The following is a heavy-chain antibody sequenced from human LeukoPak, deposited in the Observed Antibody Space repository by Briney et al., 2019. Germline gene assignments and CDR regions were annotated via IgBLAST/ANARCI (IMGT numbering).Heavy chain of an antibody. J-gene: IGHJ4*02. CDR2: ISSSSSTI. Sequence: GGSLRLSCAASGFTFSSYSMNWVRQAPGKGLEWVSYISSSSSTIYYADSVKGRFTISRDNAKNSLYLQMNSLRAEDTAVYYCARDSVDTAMGNYFDYRGQGTLVTVSS. CDR1: GFTFSSYS. V-gene: IGHV3-48*04. D-gene: IGHD5-18*01. CDR3: ARDSVDTAMGNYFDY.